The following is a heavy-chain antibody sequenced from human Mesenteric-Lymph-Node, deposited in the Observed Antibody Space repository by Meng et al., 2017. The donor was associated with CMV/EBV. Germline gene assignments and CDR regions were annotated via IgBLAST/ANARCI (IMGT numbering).Heavy chain of an antibody. J-gene: IGHJ3*02. CDR2: IYYSGST. CDR3: ARTIAVAGNDAFDI. CDR1: GGSMNNYY. Sequence: SETLSLTCTVSGGSMNNYYWNWIRQPPGKGLEWIGFIYYSGSTNYNPSLKSRVTISVDTSANQFSLKLSSVTAADTAVYYCARTIAVAGNDAFDIWGQGTMVTVSS. D-gene: IGHD6-19*01. V-gene: IGHV4-59*01.